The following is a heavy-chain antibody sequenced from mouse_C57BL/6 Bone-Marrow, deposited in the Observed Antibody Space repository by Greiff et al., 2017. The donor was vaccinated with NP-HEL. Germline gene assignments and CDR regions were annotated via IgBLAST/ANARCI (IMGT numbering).Heavy chain of an antibody. V-gene: IGHV5-4*01. Sequence: EVKLVESGGGLVKPGGSLKLSCAASGFTFSSYAMSWVRQTPEKRLEWVATISDGGSYTYYPDNVKGRFTISRDNAKNNLYLQMSHLKSEDTAMYYCARERYDYDEVFAYWGQGTLVTVSA. CDR1: GFTFSSYA. CDR3: ARERYDYDEVFAY. CDR2: ISDGGSYT. J-gene: IGHJ3*01. D-gene: IGHD2-4*01.